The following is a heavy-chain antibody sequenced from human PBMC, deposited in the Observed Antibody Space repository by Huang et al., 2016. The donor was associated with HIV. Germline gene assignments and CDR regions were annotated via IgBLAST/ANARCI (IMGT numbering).Heavy chain of an antibody. V-gene: IGHV3-30-3*01. CDR2: TYYDGYNK. D-gene: IGHD1-7*01. CDR3: ARERLRLELLYYMDV. CDR1: GFTFRSYA. J-gene: IGHJ6*03. Sequence: QVHLVESGGGVVQPGGSLRLSCAASGFTFRSYAMHWVRQVSGKGLEWWSVTYYDGYNKYYTDAVKGRFTISRDNSRSTLYLQMDSLRTEDTAVYFCARERLRLELLYYMDVWGNGTTVTVSS.